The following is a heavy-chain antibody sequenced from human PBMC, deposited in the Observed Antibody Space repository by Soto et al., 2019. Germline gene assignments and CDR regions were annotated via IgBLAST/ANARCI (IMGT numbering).Heavy chain of an antibody. Sequence: PSETLSLTCTVSYVSVSSYCWSCIGQFPGKGLEWIGYIYYSGSTKYKPSLKSRVTMSVDTSKNQFSLKVSSATAADTAVYYCARHSKRSYGLYYFDYWGMGVLVTVSS. CDR2: IYYSGST. CDR1: YVSVSSYC. CDR3: ARHSKRSYGLYYFDY. J-gene: IGHJ4*02. V-gene: IGHV4-59*08. D-gene: IGHD1-26*01.